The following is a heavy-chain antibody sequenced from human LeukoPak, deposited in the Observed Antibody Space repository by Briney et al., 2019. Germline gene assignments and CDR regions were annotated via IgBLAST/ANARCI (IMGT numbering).Heavy chain of an antibody. CDR2: IYYSGST. CDR3: ARHHYGSGTPFAFDI. V-gene: IGHV4-59*08. D-gene: IGHD3-10*01. CDR1: GGSISSYY. Sequence: SETLSLTCTVSGGSISSYYWSWIRQPPGKGLEWIGYIYYSGSTNYNPSLKSRVTISVDTSKNQFSLKLSSVTAADTAVYYCARHHYGSGTPFAFDIWGQGTMVTVSS. J-gene: IGHJ3*02.